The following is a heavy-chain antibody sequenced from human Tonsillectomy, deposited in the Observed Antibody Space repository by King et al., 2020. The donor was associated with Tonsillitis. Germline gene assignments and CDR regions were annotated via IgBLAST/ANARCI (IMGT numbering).Heavy chain of an antibody. D-gene: IGHD2-15*01. CDR3: ARHIFYYYYMDV. V-gene: IGHV4-39*01. Sequence: QLQESGPGLVKPSETLSLTCTVSGGSISSSSYYWGWIRQPPGKGLEWIGTIYYSGSTYYNPSLESRVAIYVHTSNNHFSLKLSSVTAADTAVYYCARHIFYYYYMDVWGKGTTVTVSS. CDR1: GGSISSSSYY. CDR2: IYYSGST. J-gene: IGHJ6*03.